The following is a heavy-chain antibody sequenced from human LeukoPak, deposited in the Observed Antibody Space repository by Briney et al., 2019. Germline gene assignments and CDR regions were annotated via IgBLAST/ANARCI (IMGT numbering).Heavy chain of an antibody. J-gene: IGHJ5*02. CDR1: GFTFSIYA. CDR3: AKDEIGWFDP. CDR2: ISGSGGST. V-gene: IGHV3-23*01. Sequence: AGGSLRLSCAASGFTFSIYAMSWVRQAPGKGLEWVSAISGSGGSTYYADSVKGRFTISRDNSKNTLYLQMNSLRAEDTAVYYCAKDEIGWFDPWGQGTLVTVSS.